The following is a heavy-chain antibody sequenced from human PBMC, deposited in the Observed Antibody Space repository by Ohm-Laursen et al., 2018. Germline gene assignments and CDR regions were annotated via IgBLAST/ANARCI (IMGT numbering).Heavy chain of an antibody. J-gene: IGHJ3*02. CDR1: GFIFADYA. V-gene: IGHV3-9*01. CDR3: ARAWGVRWLQFGTDAFDI. Sequence: SLRLSCAASGFIFADYAMHWVRHAPGKGLEWVSGISWDSGSIGYADSVKGRFTISRDNAKNSLYLQMNSLRAEDTAVYYCARAWGVRWLQFGTDAFDIWGQGTMVTVSS. D-gene: IGHD5-24*01. CDR2: ISWDSGSI.